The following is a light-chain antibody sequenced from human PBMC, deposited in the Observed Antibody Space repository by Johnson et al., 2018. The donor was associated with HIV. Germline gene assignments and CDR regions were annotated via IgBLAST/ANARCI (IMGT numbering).Light chain of an antibody. CDR1: SSNIGNND. Sequence: QLVLTQPPSVSAAPGQKVTISCSGNSSNIGNNDVSWYQQLPGTAPKVLIYDNNKRPSGIPDRFSASKSGTSATLGITGLQTGDEADYYCGTWDSSLSAGRYVFGTGTKVAVL. CDR2: DNN. J-gene: IGLJ1*01. CDR3: GTWDSSLSAGRYV. V-gene: IGLV1-51*01.